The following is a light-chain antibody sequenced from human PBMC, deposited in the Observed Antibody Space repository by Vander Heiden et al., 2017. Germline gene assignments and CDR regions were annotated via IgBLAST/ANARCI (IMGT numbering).Light chain of an antibody. CDR2: GNG. J-gene: IGLJ2*01. Sequence: QSVLTQPPSVSGAPGHRVTIYCTGSSSHIRAGYDVHWSQQLPGTAPKLRNYGNGTRPSGVPDRFCGSKSGTSASLAITGLQAEEEADYYCQSYDSSFVVFGGGTKLTVL. CDR1: SSHIRAGYD. CDR3: QSYDSSFVV. V-gene: IGLV1-40*01.